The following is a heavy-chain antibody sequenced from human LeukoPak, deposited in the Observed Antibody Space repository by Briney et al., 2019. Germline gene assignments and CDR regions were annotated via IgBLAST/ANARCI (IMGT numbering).Heavy chain of an antibody. CDR3: ARAYYYGSGTFDI. V-gene: IGHV4-39*01. D-gene: IGHD3-10*01. Sequence: SETLSLTCTVSGGSISSGYHCWGWIRQPPGKGLEWIGSIYESGRTHYNPSLRSRITISVDTSKNQFSLELSSVTAADTAVYYCARAYYYGSGTFDIWGQGTMVTVSS. J-gene: IGHJ3*02. CDR2: IYESGRT. CDR1: GGSISSGYHC.